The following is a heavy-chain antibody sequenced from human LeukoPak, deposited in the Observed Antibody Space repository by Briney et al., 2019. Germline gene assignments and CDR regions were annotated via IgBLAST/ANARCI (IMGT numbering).Heavy chain of an antibody. V-gene: IGHV3-15*01. CDR2: IKSKTDGGTT. CDR3: TTEGGDYDILTGYFEYFDY. Sequence: PGGSLRLSCAASGFTFSNAWMSWVRQAPGKGLEWVGRIKSKTDGGTTDYAAPVKGRFTISRDDSKNTLYLQMNSLKTEDTAVYYCTTEGGDYDILTGYFEYFDYRGQGTLVTVSP. CDR1: GFTFSNAW. J-gene: IGHJ4*02. D-gene: IGHD3-9*01.